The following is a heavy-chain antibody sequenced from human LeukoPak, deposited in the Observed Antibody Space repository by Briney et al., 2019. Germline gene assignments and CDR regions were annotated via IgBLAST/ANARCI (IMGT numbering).Heavy chain of an antibody. CDR2: ISAYNGNT. Sequence: GASVKVSCKASGYTFTSYGISWVRQAPGQGLEWMGWISAYNGNTNYAQKLQGRVTMTTDTSTSTAYMELRSLRSDDTAVYYCARDYRDIVVVPAAMGYWGQGTLVTVSS. J-gene: IGHJ4*02. D-gene: IGHD2-2*01. V-gene: IGHV1-18*01. CDR1: GYTFTSYG. CDR3: ARDYRDIVVVPAAMGY.